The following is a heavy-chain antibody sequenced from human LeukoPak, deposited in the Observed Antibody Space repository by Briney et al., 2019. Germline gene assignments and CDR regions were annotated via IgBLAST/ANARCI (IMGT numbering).Heavy chain of an antibody. CDR3: TTDGAYCGGDCYSIDY. CDR2: IKSKTDGGTT. D-gene: IGHD2-21*02. V-gene: IGHV3-15*01. J-gene: IGHJ4*02. CDR1: GFTVSSNY. Sequence: GGSLRLSCAASGFTVSSNYIWVRRAPGKGLEWVGRIKSKTDGGTTDYAAPVKGRFTISRDDSKNTLYLQMNSLKTEDTAVYYCTTDGAYCGGDCYSIDYWGQGTLVTVSS.